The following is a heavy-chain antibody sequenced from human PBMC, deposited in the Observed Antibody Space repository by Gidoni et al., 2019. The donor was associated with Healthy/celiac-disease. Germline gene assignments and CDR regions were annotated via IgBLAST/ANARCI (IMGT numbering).Heavy chain of an antibody. CDR3: ARLHGSPTVNFDY. Sequence: QVQLVESGGGVVQPGRSLRLSCAASGFTFSSYAMHWVCQAPGKGLEWVAVISYDGSNKYYADSVKGRFTISRDNSKNTLYLQMNSLRAEDTAVYYCARLHGSPTVNFDYWGQGTLVTVSS. CDR1: GFTFSSYA. J-gene: IGHJ4*02. D-gene: IGHD4-17*01. CDR2: ISYDGSNK. V-gene: IGHV3-30*01.